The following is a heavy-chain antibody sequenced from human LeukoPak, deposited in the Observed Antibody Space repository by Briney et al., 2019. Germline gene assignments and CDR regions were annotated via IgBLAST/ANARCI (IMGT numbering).Heavy chain of an antibody. CDR2: INPNSGGT. D-gene: IGHD2-15*01. CDR1: GYTFTGYY. V-gene: IGHV1-2*02. Sequence: ASVKVSCKASGYTFTGYYMHWVRQAPGQGLEWMGWINPNSGGTNYAQKFQGRVTMTRDTSISTAYMELSRLRSDDTAVYYCARILRVNCSGGSCYSSYYYYYMDVWGKGTTVTVSS. CDR3: ARILRVNCSGGSCYSSYYYYYMDV. J-gene: IGHJ6*03.